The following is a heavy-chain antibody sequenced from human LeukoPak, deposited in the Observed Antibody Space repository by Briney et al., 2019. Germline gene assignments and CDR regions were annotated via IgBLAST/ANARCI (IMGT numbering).Heavy chain of an antibody. CDR2: ISGSGDST. CDR3: AKDHDYYASGPI. Sequence: GGSLRLSCAASGFTFSNYAMNWVRQPPGKGLEWVSAISGSGDSTYYADSVKGRFTISRDNSKNTLYLQMNSLRAEDTALYYCAKDHDYYASGPIWGQGTMVTVSS. V-gene: IGHV3-23*01. D-gene: IGHD3-10*01. J-gene: IGHJ3*02. CDR1: GFTFSNYA.